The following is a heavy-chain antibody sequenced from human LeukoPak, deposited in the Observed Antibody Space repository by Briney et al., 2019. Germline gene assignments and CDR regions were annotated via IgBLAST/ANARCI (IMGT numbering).Heavy chain of an antibody. CDR3: AKDDWFGEFFY. D-gene: IGHD3-10*01. CDR2: ISAYNGNT. Sequence: ASVKVSCKASGYTFISYGISWVRQAPGQGLEWMGWISAYNGNTNYAQKLQGRVTMTTDTSTSTAYMELRSLRSDDTAVYYCAKDDWFGEFFYWGQGTLVTVSS. J-gene: IGHJ4*02. CDR1: GYTFISYG. V-gene: IGHV1-18*01.